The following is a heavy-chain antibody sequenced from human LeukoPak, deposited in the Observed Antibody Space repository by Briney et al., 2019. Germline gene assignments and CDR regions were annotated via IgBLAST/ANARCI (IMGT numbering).Heavy chain of an antibody. D-gene: IGHD3-9*01. V-gene: IGHV3-21*01. CDR1: GFTFSSYT. CDR3: VRVDYDILTGYQNYFKY. Sequence: GGSLRLSCAASGFTFSSYTMNWVRQAPGKGLEWVSSISSSSAYISYADSVKGRFTISRDNAKNSLYLQMNSLRAEDTAVYYCVRVDYDILTGYQNYFKYWGQGTLVTASS. CDR2: ISSSSAYI. J-gene: IGHJ4*02.